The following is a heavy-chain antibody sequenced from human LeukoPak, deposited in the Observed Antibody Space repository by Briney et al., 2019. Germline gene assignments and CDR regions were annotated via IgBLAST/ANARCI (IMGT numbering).Heavy chain of an antibody. D-gene: IGHD5-12*01. Sequence: GASVKVSCKASGYTFTSYAMHWVRQAPGQRLEWMGWINAGNGNTKYPQKFQGRVTITRDTSASTAYMELSSLRSEDTAVYYCARDQGYSGYDFYFDYWGQGTLVTVSS. V-gene: IGHV1-3*01. CDR2: INAGNGNT. CDR3: ARDQGYSGYDFYFDY. CDR1: GYTFTSYA. J-gene: IGHJ4*02.